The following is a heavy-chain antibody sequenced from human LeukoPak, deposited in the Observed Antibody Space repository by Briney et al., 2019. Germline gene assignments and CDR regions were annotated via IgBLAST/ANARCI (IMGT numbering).Heavy chain of an antibody. CDR3: ARYLAYCGGDCYSAPQSFDY. CDR2: INHSGST. J-gene: IGHJ4*02. D-gene: IGHD2-21*02. CDR1: GGSFSGYY. V-gene: IGHV4-34*01. Sequence: SETLPLTCAVYGGSFSGYYWSWIRQPPGKGLEWIGEINHSGSTNYNPSLKSRVTISVDTSKNQFSLKLSSVTAADTAVYYCARYLAYCGGDCYSAPQSFDYWGQGTLVTVSS.